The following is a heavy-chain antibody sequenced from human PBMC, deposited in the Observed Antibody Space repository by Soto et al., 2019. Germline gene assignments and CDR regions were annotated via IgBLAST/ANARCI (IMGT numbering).Heavy chain of an antibody. CDR2: IYYSGST. CDR1: GGSISSYY. D-gene: IGHD6-6*01. J-gene: IGHJ5*02. Sequence: SETLSLTRTVSGGSISSYYGSWIRQPPGKGLEWIGYIYYSGSTNYNPSLKSRVTISVDTSKNQFSLKLSSVTAADTAVYYCARVFSLGWYSSSSNWFDPWGLGTLVTVSS. CDR3: ARVFSLGWYSSSSNWFDP. V-gene: IGHV4-59*01.